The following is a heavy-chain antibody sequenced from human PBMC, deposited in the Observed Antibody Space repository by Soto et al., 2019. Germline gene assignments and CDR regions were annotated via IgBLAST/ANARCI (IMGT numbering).Heavy chain of an antibody. CDR2: TYYRSNWYT. J-gene: IGHJ5*01. V-gene: IGHV6-1*01. Sequence: SQTLSLTCAISGDSVSSNIAAWSWIRQSPSRGLEWLGRTYYRSNWYTDYAVSVKGRITISPDTSNNQLSLQLNSVTPDDTAVYYCARLIGNSWLDSWGQGTLVTVSS. D-gene: IGHD2-8*01. CDR1: GDSVSSNIAA. CDR3: ARLIGNSWLDS.